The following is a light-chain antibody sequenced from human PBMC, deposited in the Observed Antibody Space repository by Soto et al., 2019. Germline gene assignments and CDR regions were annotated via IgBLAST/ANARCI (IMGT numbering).Light chain of an antibody. Sequence: EIVLTQSPGTLSLSPGERATLSCRASQSVSSSYLAWYQQKPGQALRLVIYGASSRATGIPDRFSGSESGTDFTLTISRLEPEDFAVYYCQQYGSSLFTFGPGTKVDIK. CDR2: GAS. J-gene: IGKJ3*01. V-gene: IGKV3-20*01. CDR1: QSVSSSY. CDR3: QQYGSSLFT.